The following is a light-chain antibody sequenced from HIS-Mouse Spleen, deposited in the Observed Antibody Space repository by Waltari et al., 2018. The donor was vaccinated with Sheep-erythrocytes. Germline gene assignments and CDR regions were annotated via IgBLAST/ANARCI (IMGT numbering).Light chain of an antibody. Sequence: EIFMTQSPATLSVSPGERATLSCRASQSVSSNLAWYQQKPGQAPRLLIYGASTRATGIPARFSGSGSGTEFTLTISSLQSEDFAVYYCQQYNNWPPTFGQGTKVEIK. CDR1: QSVSSN. CDR2: GAS. J-gene: IGKJ1*01. V-gene: IGKV3-15*01. CDR3: QQYNNWPPT.